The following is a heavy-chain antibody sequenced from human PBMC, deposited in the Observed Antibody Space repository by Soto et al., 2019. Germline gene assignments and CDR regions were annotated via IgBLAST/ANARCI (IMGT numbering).Heavy chain of an antibody. CDR1: GGSISSYY. V-gene: IGHV4-59*08. CDR2: IYYSGST. D-gene: IGHD3-22*01. Sequence: SETLSLTCTVSGGSISSYYWSWIRQPPGKGLEWIGYIYYSGSTNYNPSLKSRVTISVDTSKNQFSLKLSSVTAADTAVYYCARLGYYDSSGYYVGFWGQGTLVTVSS. CDR3: ARLGYYDSSGYYVGF. J-gene: IGHJ4*02.